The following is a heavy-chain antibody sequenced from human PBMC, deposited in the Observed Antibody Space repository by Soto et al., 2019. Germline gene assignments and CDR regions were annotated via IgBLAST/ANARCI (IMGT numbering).Heavy chain of an antibody. J-gene: IGHJ4*02. CDR1: GNIFSGFG. Sequence: QVQLEESGGGVVQPGRSLRLSCAASGNIFSGFGMHWVRQAPGKGLVWVAVIRYDGSNIYYAYSVQGRFTISRDNSKNMLYRQMDCIDAEDKAVYYCARGGVGAKVFFGYLEYCGQGALVIVSS. V-gene: IGHV3-33*01. D-gene: IGHD1-26*01. CDR3: ARGGVGAKVFFGYLEY. CDR2: IRYDGSNI.